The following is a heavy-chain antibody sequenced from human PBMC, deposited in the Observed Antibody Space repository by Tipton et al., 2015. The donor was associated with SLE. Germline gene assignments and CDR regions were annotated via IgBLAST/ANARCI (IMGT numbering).Heavy chain of an antibody. CDR1: GGSFSGYY. V-gene: IGHV4-34*01. J-gene: IGHJ4*02. CDR2: INHSGST. CDR3: ARGPSIISRLDY. Sequence: TLSLTCAVYGGSFSGYYWSWIRQPPGKGLECIGEINHSGSTNYNPSLKSRVTISVDTSKNQFSLKLSSVTAADTAVYYCARGPSIISRLDYWGQGTLVTVSS.